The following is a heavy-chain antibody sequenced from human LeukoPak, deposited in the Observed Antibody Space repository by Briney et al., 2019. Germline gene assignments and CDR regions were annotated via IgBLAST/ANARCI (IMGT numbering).Heavy chain of an antibody. Sequence: PGRSLRLSCAASGFTFDDYAMHWVRQAPGKGLEWVSGIRWNSGSIGYADSVKGRFTISRDNAKNSLYLQMNSLRAEDTALYYCAKSYYYDSSGYPFDYWGQGTLVTVSS. CDR2: IRWNSGSI. V-gene: IGHV3-9*01. D-gene: IGHD3-22*01. J-gene: IGHJ4*02. CDR1: GFTFDDYA. CDR3: AKSYYYDSSGYPFDY.